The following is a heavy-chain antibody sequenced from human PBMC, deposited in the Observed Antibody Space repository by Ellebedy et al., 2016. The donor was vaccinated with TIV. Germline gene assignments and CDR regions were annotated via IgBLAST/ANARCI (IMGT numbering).Heavy chain of an antibody. J-gene: IGHJ5*02. V-gene: IGHV3-23*01. CDR3: AKAYSSAIKP. D-gene: IGHD6-25*01. Sequence: GESLKISCAASAFTFSSYVMSWVRQAPGKGLEWVSSITGSAGGTYYADSVKGRFTISRDNSKNTLYLQMNSLRAEDTAVYHCAKAYSSAIKPWGQGTLVTVSS. CDR2: ITGSAGGT. CDR1: AFTFSSYV.